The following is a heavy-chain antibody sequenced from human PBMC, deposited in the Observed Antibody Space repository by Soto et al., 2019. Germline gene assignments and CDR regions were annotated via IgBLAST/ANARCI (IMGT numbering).Heavy chain of an antibody. V-gene: IGHV4-34*01. D-gene: IGHD6-13*01. CDR2: INHSGST. CDR1: GGSFSGYY. J-gene: IGHJ4*02. Sequence: QVQLQQWGAGLLKPSETLSLTCAVYGGSFSGYYWSWIRQPPGKGLEWIGEINHSGSTNYNPSLKSRVTISVDTSKNQFSLKLSSVTAADTAVYHCAKVTEGIAAAAIVDYWGQGTLVTVSS. CDR3: AKVTEGIAAAAIVDY.